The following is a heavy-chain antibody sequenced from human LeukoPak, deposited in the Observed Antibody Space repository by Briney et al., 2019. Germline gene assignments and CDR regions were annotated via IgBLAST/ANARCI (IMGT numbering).Heavy chain of an antibody. CDR3: ARDPIHYYGSGSYQYYFDY. CDR1: GFTFSSYA. V-gene: IGHV3-30-3*01. D-gene: IGHD3-10*01. J-gene: IGHJ4*02. Sequence: GGSLRLSCAASGFTFSSYAMHWVRQAPGKGLEWVAVISYDGSNKYYADSVKGRFTISRDNSKNTLYLQMNSLRAEDTAVYSCARDPIHYYGSGSYQYYFDYWGQGTLVTVSS. CDR2: ISYDGSNK.